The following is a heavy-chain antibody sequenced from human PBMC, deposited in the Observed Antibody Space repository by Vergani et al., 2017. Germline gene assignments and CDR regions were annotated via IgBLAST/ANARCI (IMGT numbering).Heavy chain of an antibody. CDR2: ISGSGGST. V-gene: IGHV3-23*01. CDR1: GFTFSSYA. Sequence: EVQLLESGGGLVQPGGSLRLSCAASGFTFSSYAMSWVRQAPGKGLEWVSAISGSGGSTYYADSVKGRFTISRDNSKNTLYLQMNRLRAEDTAVYYCAKDRVGLPRRITMIVVVLHWGQGTLVTVSS. D-gene: IGHD3-22*01. CDR3: AKDRVGLPRRITMIVVVLH. J-gene: IGHJ4*02.